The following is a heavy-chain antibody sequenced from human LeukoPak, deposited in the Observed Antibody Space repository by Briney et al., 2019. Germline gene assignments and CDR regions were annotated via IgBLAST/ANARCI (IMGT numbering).Heavy chain of an antibody. CDR1: GYSLSSNR. D-gene: IGHD4-11*01. Sequence: ASVTVSFTASGYSLSSNRIRWGRQGPGEGLERVGCISDYRGKTNNPQNFQDRFTLTTDRSTNTAYMERRSLRSDDTAVYYCAREGATDYYFDPWGQGTLVTVSS. CDR2: ISDYRGKT. J-gene: IGHJ4*02. CDR3: AREGATDYYFDP. V-gene: IGHV1-18*01.